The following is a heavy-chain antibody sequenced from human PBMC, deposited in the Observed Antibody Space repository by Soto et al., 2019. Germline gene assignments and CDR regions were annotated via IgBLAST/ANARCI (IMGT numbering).Heavy chain of an antibody. Sequence: GASVKVSCKASGYAFTSHYMHWVRQAPGQGLEWMGTINPSGGSTNYAQKFQGRVTVTSDTSTSTVYMELSGLRSEDTAVYYCATAPYYGADSPTDYWGQGTLVTVSS. CDR1: GYAFTSHY. CDR2: INPSGGST. D-gene: IGHD4-17*01. CDR3: ATAPYYGADSPTDY. V-gene: IGHV1-46*01. J-gene: IGHJ4*02.